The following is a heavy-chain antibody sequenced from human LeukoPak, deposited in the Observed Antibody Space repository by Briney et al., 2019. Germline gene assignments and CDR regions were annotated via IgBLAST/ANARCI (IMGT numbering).Heavy chain of an antibody. CDR3: ATHNPGYSSSSGSAFDI. J-gene: IGHJ3*02. CDR1: GFTFSSYA. Sequence: GGSLRLSCAASGFTFSSYAMSWVRQAPGKGLEWVSAISGSGGSTYYADSVKGRFTISRDNAKKSLYLQMNSLRSEDTAVYYCATHNPGYSSSSGSAFDIWGQGTMVTVSS. V-gene: IGHV3-23*01. CDR2: ISGSGGST. D-gene: IGHD6-6*01.